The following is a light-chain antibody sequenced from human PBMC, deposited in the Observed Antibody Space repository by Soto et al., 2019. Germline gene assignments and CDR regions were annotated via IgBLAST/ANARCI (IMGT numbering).Light chain of an antibody. Sequence: NFMLTQPHSVSESPGKTLSISCTRSSGSIANNYVQWYQQRPGSAPTTVIYENNQRLSGVPDRSSGSTDGSSNSASLTISGLQTEDEADYYCQSYDSDFVVFGGGTKVTVL. V-gene: IGLV6-57*04. CDR2: ENN. J-gene: IGLJ2*01. CDR3: QSYDSDFVV. CDR1: SGSIANNY.